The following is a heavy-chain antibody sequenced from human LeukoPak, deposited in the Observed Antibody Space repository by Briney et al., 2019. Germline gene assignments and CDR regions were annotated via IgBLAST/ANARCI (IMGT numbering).Heavy chain of an antibody. CDR3: ARAFYDFLTGYPAYFDY. CDR2: IRGSGGST. Sequence: GGSLRLSCAASGFTFSSYAMSWVRQAPGKGLEWVTAIRGSGGSTYYADSVKGRFTISRDNAKNSLYLQMNSLRAEDTAVYYCARAFYDFLTGYPAYFDYWGQGTLVTVSS. V-gene: IGHV3-23*01. CDR1: GFTFSSYA. J-gene: IGHJ4*02. D-gene: IGHD3-9*01.